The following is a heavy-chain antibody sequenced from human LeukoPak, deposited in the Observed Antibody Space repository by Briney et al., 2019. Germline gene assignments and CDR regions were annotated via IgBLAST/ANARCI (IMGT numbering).Heavy chain of an antibody. CDR2: INPSGGST. Sequence: QAPGQGLEWMGIINPSGGSTSYAQKFQGRVTMTRDTSTSTVYMELSSLRSEDTAVYYCARGDVTTTLYYYYYYGMDVWGQGTTVTVSS. V-gene: IGHV1-46*01. D-gene: IGHD4-17*01. J-gene: IGHJ6*02. CDR3: ARGDVTTTLYYYYYYGMDV.